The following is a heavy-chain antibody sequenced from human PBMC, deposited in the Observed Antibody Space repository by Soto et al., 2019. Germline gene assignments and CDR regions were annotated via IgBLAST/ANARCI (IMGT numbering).Heavy chain of an antibody. D-gene: IGHD1-1*01. Sequence: SETLSLTCTVSGGSISSYYWSWIRQPPGKGLEWIGYIYYSGSTNYNPSLKSRVTISVDTSKNQFSLKLSSVTAADTAVYYCARGTGPDYWGQGTLVTVSS. J-gene: IGHJ4*02. V-gene: IGHV4-59*01. CDR3: ARGTGPDY. CDR1: GGSISSYY. CDR2: IYYSGST.